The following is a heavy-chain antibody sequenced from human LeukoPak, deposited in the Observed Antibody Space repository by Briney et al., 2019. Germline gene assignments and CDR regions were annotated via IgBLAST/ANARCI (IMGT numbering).Heavy chain of an antibody. CDR3: AKDQNYESSGYYGGFDY. V-gene: IGHV3-23*01. Sequence: PGGSLRLSCAASGFSFSSHVMHWVRQAPGKGLEWVSGISGSGDTYYADSVKGRFTISRDNSKNTLNLQMNSLRAEDTALYYCAKDQNYESSGYYGGFDYWGQGTLVTVSS. D-gene: IGHD3-22*01. J-gene: IGHJ4*02. CDR1: GFSFSSHV. CDR2: ISGSGDT.